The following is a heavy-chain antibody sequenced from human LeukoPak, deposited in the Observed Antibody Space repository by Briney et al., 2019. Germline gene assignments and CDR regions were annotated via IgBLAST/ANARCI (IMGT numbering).Heavy chain of an antibody. V-gene: IGHV4-59*01. Sequence: TSETLSLTCTVSGGSISSYYWSWIRQPPGKGLEWIGYIYYSGSTNYNPSLKSRVTISVDTSKNQFSLKLSSVTAADTAVYYCARARDGYNYGDIDYWGQGTLVTVSS. CDR1: GGSISSYY. CDR3: ARARDGYNYGDIDY. D-gene: IGHD5-24*01. J-gene: IGHJ4*02. CDR2: IYYSGST.